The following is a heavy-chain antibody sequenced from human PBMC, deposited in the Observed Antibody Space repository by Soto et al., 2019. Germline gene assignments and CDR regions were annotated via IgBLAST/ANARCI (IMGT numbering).Heavy chain of an antibody. CDR3: ARDSESYSFDY. J-gene: IGHJ4*02. CDR2: INHSGST. D-gene: IGHD1-26*01. CDR1: GGSFSGYY. Sequence: SETLSLTCAVYGGSFSGYYWSWIRQPPGKGLEWIGEINHSGSTNYNPSLKSRVTISVDTSKNQFSLKLSSVTAADTAVYYCARDSESYSFDYWGQGTLVTV. V-gene: IGHV4-34*01.